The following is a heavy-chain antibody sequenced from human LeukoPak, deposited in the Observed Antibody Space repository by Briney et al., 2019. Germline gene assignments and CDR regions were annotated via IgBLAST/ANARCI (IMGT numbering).Heavy chain of an antibody. CDR2: IRYDGNNK. CDR1: GFTFSSYG. J-gene: IGHJ5*02. D-gene: IGHD5-12*01. Sequence: GGSLRLSCAASGFTFSSYGMHWVRQAPGKGLEWVAFIRYDGNNKYYADSVKGRFSISRDNSKNTLYLQMNSLRAEDTAVYYCAKDRLATTYDWFDPWGQGTLVTVSS. V-gene: IGHV3-30*02. CDR3: AKDRLATTYDWFDP.